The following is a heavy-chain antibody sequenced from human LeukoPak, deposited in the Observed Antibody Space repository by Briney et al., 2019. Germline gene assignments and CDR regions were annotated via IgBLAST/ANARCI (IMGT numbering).Heavy chain of an antibody. CDR3: ARDQTYYVSSGYYYVTYFQH. CDR2: ISTGGST. CDR1: GASISSSY. D-gene: IGHD3-22*01. J-gene: IGHJ1*01. V-gene: IGHV4-4*07. Sequence: SETLSLICTVSGASISSSYCTWIRQPAGEGLEWIGRISTGGSTTYNPSFKSRVTMSLDTSKNQFSLNLTSVTAADTAVYYCARDQTYYVSSGYYYVTYFQHWGQGILVTVSS.